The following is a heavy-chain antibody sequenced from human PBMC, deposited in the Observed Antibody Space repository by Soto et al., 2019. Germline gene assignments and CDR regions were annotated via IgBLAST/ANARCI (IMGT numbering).Heavy chain of an antibody. J-gene: IGHJ4*02. V-gene: IGHV1-18*01. Sequence: GASVKVSCKASGYTFTIYGISWVRQAPGQGLEWMGWISANNGNTNYAQKLQDRVTMTTDTSTSTAYMELRSLTSDDTAVYYCARDADSGYSQDWWGQGTLVTVSS. D-gene: IGHD5-18*01. CDR2: ISANNGNT. CDR1: GYTFTIYG. CDR3: ARDADSGYSQDW.